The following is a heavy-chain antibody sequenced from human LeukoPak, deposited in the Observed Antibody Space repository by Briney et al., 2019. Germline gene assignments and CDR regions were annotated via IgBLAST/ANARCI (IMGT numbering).Heavy chain of an antibody. Sequence: SGGSLRLSCAASGFTFSSYAMSWVRQAPGKGLEWVSAISGSGGSTYYADSVKGRFTISRDNSKNTLYLQMNSLRAEDTAVYYCAKEGYYDSSGYYFFDYWGQGTLVTVSS. D-gene: IGHD3-22*01. CDR3: AKEGYYDSSGYYFFDY. CDR1: GFTFSSYA. J-gene: IGHJ4*02. CDR2: ISGSGGST. V-gene: IGHV3-23*01.